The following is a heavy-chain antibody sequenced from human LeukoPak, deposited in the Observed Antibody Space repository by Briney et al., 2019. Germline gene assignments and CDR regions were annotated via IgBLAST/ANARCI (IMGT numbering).Heavy chain of an antibody. CDR3: ARDLITIFGVVTDAFDI. CDR1: GYTFTEYY. D-gene: IGHD3-3*01. CDR2: ISAYNGNT. V-gene: IGHV1-18*04. J-gene: IGHJ3*02. Sequence: ASVKVSCKASGYTFTEYYMHWVRQAPGQGLEWMGWISAYNGNTNYAQKLQGRVTMTTDTSTSTAYMELRSLRSDDTAVYYCARDLITIFGVVTDAFDIWGQGTMVTVSS.